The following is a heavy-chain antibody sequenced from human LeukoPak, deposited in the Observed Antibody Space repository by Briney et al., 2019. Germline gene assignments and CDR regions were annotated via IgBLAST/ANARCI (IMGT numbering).Heavy chain of an antibody. Sequence: SQTLSLSCTVSGGSISSGDYYWSWIRQPPGKGLEWIGYIYYSGSTYYNPSLKSRVTISVDTSKNQFSLKLSSVTAADTAVYYCARSTVSSWTMFDYWGQGTLVTVSS. CDR2: IYYSGST. J-gene: IGHJ4*02. CDR1: GGSISSGDYY. V-gene: IGHV4-30-4*01. CDR3: ARSTVSSWTMFDY. D-gene: IGHD3-10*01.